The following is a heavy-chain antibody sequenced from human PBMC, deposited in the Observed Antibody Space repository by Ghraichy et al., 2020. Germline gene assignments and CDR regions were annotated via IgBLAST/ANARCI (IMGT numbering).Heavy chain of an antibody. D-gene: IGHD3-3*01. Sequence: SETLSLSCTVSGGSISRSNHYWGWIRQAPGKLEWIGSIYHSGSTYYNPSLQSRVTISVDTSKNQFSLTLRSVTAADTAVYYCARHFNAIDGVAHGGSVDVWGQGTTVTVSS. V-gene: IGHV4-39*01. CDR3: ARHFNAIDGVAHGGSVDV. CDR2: IYHSGST. CDR1: GGSISRSNHY. J-gene: IGHJ6*02.